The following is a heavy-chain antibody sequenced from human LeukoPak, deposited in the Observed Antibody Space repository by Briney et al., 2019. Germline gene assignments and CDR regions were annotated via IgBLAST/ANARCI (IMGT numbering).Heavy chain of an antibody. V-gene: IGHV4-34*01. CDR2: INHSGST. CDR1: GGSFSGYY. CDR3: ARHRPVYYYGSGSYYNGFYFDY. J-gene: IGHJ4*02. Sequence: SETLSLTCAVYGGSFSGYYWSWIRQPPGKGLEWIGEINHSGSTNYNPSLKSRATISVDTSKNQFSLKLSSVTAADTAVYYCARHRPVYYYGSGSYYNGFYFDYWGQGTLVTVSS. D-gene: IGHD3-10*01.